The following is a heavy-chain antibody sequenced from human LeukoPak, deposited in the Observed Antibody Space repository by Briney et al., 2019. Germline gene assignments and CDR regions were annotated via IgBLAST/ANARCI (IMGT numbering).Heavy chain of an antibody. V-gene: IGHV1-2*02. CDR1: GYTLTSYD. Sequence: ASVKVSCTASGYTLTSYDINWVRQAPGQGLEWMGWINPNSSDTDYAQKFQGRVTMTRDTSISTGYMELSRLRSDDTAVYYCARAFLVRDYFDYWGQGTLVTVSS. D-gene: IGHD3-3*01. CDR2: INPNSSDT. CDR3: ARAFLVRDYFDY. J-gene: IGHJ4*02.